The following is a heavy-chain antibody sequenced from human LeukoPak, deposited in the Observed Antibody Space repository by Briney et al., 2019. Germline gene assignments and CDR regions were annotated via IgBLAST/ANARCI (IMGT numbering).Heavy chain of an antibody. J-gene: IGHJ6*02. Sequence: GRSLRLSCAASGFTFSSYGMHWVRQAPGKGLEWVAVISYDGSNKYYADSVKGRFTISRDNSKNTLYLQMNSLRAEDTAVYYCAKDQGYSYGAYYYYGMDVWGQGTTVTVSS. CDR1: GFTFSSYG. CDR3: AKDQGYSYGAYYYYGMDV. CDR2: ISYDGSNK. V-gene: IGHV3-30*18. D-gene: IGHD5-18*01.